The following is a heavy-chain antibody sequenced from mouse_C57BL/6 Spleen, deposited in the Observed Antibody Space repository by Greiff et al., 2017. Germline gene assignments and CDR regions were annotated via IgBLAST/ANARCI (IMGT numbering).Heavy chain of an antibody. J-gene: IGHJ2*01. Sequence: EVQLQQSGPELVKPGASVKISCKASGYSFTGYYMNWVKQSPEKSLEWIGEINPRTGGTNYNQKFKAKATLTVDKSSSTAYMQLKSLTSEDSAVYYCARVTNCLDYWGQGTTLTVAS. V-gene: IGHV1-42*01. CDR3: ARVTNCLDY. CDR1: GYSFTGYY. D-gene: IGHD4-1*01. CDR2: INPRTGGT.